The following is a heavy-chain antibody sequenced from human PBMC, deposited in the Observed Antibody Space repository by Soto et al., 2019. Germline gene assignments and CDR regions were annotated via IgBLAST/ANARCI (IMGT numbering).Heavy chain of an antibody. CDR3: ARWGTTGGLDV. CDR1: GFTFRSYV. Sequence: QVQLVESGGGVVQPGTSLRVSCVGSGFTFRSYVIHWVRQAPGKGLEWVALTSYDGSDKYYGDSVRGRFTISRDNSRNTVDLHMDSVRLEDTALYSCARWGTTGGLDVWGQGTLVSVSS. D-gene: IGHD3-16*01. CDR2: TSYDGSDK. V-gene: IGHV3-30*19. J-gene: IGHJ1*01.